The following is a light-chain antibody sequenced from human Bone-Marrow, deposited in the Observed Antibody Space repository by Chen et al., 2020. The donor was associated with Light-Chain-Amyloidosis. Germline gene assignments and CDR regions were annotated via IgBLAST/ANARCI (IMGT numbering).Light chain of an antibody. V-gene: IGKV4-1*01. CDR2: WAS. Sequence: DFVMTHYPDSPAVSHGESATINCKFSQSVLYSSNNENYLAWYQQKPGQPPKLLIYWASTRESGMPDRFSGSGCGIDLTLSISSLQAEDVAVYDCQQYYSTLTFGGGTKVEIK. CDR3: QQYYSTLT. J-gene: IGKJ4*01. CDR1: QSVLYSSNNENY.